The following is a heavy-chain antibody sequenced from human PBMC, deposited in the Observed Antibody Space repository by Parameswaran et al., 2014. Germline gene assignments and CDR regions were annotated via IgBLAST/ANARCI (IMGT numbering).Heavy chain of an antibody. CDR2: ISAYNGNT. CDR3: ARGGVTTGGMDV. Sequence: WVRQAPGQGLEWMGWISAYNGNTNYAQNLQGRVTMTTDTSTSTAYMELRSLRSDDTAVYYCARGGVTTGGMDVWGQGTTVTVSS. V-gene: IGHV1-18*01. D-gene: IGHD3-22*01. J-gene: IGHJ6*02.